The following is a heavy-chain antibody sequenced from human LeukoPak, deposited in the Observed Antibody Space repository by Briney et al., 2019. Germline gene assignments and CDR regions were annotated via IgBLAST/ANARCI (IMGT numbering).Heavy chain of an antibody. CDR1: GGSISSYY. J-gene: IGHJ6*03. CDR2: IYYSGST. Sequence: SETLSLTCTGSGGSISSYYWSWIRQPPGKGLEWIGYIYYSGSTNYNPSLKSRVTISVDTSKNQFSLKLSSVTAADTAVYYCARARIPDFWSGYSLAGYMGVWGKGTTVTVSS. CDR3: ARARIPDFWSGYSLAGYMGV. D-gene: IGHD3-3*01. V-gene: IGHV4-59*01.